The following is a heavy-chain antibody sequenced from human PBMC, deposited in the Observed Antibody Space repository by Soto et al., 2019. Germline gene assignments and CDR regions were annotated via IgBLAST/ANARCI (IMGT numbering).Heavy chain of an antibody. Sequence: GGSLRLSCAASGFTFSSYAMSWVRQAPGKGLEWVSAISGSGGSTYYADSVKGRFTISRDNSKNTLYLQMNSLRAEDTAVYYCAKNGALVRQWLVTFFDYWGQGTLVTVSS. CDR3: AKNGALVRQWLVTFFDY. J-gene: IGHJ4*02. CDR2: ISGSGGST. V-gene: IGHV3-23*01. CDR1: GFTFSSYA. D-gene: IGHD6-19*01.